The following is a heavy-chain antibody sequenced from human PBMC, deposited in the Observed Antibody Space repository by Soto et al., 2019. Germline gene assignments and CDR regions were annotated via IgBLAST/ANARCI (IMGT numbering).Heavy chain of an antibody. V-gene: IGHV3-30*18. CDR1: GFTFSSYG. CDR2: IPYDGSNK. Sequence: PGGSLRLSCAASGFTFSSYGMHWVRQAPGKGLEWVAVIPYDGSNKYYADSVKGRFTISRDNSKNTLYLQMNSLRAEDTAVYYCAKDSVKYTYYYDSSGYMDDNWFDPWGQGTLVTVSS. CDR3: AKDSVKYTYYYDSSGYMDDNWFDP. J-gene: IGHJ5*02. D-gene: IGHD3-22*01.